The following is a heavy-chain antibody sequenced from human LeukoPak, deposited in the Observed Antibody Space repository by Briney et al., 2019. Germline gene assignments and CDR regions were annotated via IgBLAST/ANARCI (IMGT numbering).Heavy chain of an antibody. CDR3: ASEGRGAAAAGHYYYYYGMDV. CDR1: GFTFSSYW. V-gene: IGHV3-7*01. Sequence: PGGSMRLSCAASGFTFSSYWMSWVRQAPGKGLEWVANIKQDGSEKYYVDSVKGRFTISRDNAKNSLYLQMNSLRAEDTAVYYCASEGRGAAAAGHYYYYYGMDVWGQGTTVTVSS. J-gene: IGHJ6*02. CDR2: IKQDGSEK. D-gene: IGHD6-13*01.